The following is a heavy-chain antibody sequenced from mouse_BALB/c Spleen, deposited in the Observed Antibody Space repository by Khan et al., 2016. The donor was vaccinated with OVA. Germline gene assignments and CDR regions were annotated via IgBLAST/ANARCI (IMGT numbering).Heavy chain of an antibody. CDR1: GFSLTNYG. V-gene: IGHV2-6-1*01. J-gene: IGHJ4*01. D-gene: IGHD2-10*01. CDR3: ARQPYYHYYIMDY. Sequence: QMQLEESGPALVAPSQSLSITCTISGFSLTNYGVHWVRQPPGKGLEWLVVIWSDGSTPYNSALKSRLSISKDNSKSQVFLKMNSLQTDDTAMYYCARQPYYHYYIMDYWGQGTSVTVSS. CDR2: IWSDGST.